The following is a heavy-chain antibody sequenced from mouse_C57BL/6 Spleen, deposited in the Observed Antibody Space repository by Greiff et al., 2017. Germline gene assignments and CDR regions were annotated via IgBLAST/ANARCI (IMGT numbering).Heavy chain of an antibody. CDR2: IYPSDSET. CDR3: AISGYYGSSPYYFDY. Sequence: VQLQQPGAELVRPGSSVKLSCKASGYTFTSYWMDWVKQRPGQGLEWIGNIYPSDSETHYNQKFKDKATLTVDKSSSTAYMQLSSLTSEDSAVYYCAISGYYGSSPYYFDYWGQGTTLTVSS. CDR1: GYTFTSYW. J-gene: IGHJ2*01. D-gene: IGHD1-1*01. V-gene: IGHV1-61*01.